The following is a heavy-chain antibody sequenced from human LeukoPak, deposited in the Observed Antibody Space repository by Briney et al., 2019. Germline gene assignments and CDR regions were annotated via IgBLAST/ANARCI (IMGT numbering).Heavy chain of an antibody. D-gene: IGHD3-22*01. CDR1: GFTFSSYG. CDR3: ASPSADSSGTDAFDI. CDR2: ISYDGSNK. J-gene: IGHJ3*02. V-gene: IGHV3-30*03. Sequence: GGSLRLSCAASGFTFSSYGMHWVRQAPGKGLEWVAVISYDGSNKYYADSVKGRFTISRDNSKNTLYLQMNSLRAEDTAVYYCASPSADSSGTDAFDIWGQGTMVTVSS.